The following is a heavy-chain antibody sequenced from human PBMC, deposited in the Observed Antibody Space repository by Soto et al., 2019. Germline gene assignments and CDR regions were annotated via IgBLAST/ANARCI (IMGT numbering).Heavy chain of an antibody. CDR3: ATRYCSGGSCYLDY. CDR1: GGSISSYY. V-gene: IGHV4-59*08. J-gene: IGHJ4*02. Sequence: SETLSLTCTVSGGSISSYYWSWIRQPPGKGLEWIGYIYYSGSTNYNPSLKSRVTISVDTSKNQFSLKLSSVTAADTAVYYCATRYCSGGSCYLDYWGQGTLVTVSS. CDR2: IYYSGST. D-gene: IGHD2-15*01.